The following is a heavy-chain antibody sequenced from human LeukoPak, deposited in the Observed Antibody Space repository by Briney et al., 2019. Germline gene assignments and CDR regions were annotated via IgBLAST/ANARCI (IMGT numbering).Heavy chain of an antibody. Sequence: WASVKVSCKASGYTFTGYYMHWVRQAPGQGLEWMGWINPNSGGTNYAQKFQGRVTMTRDTSISTAHMELSRLRSDDTAVYYCARESVMQWLVWSGGYYLDYWGQGTLVTVSS. CDR2: INPNSGGT. D-gene: IGHD6-19*01. CDR1: GYTFTGYY. CDR3: ARESVMQWLVWSGGYYLDY. J-gene: IGHJ4*02. V-gene: IGHV1-2*02.